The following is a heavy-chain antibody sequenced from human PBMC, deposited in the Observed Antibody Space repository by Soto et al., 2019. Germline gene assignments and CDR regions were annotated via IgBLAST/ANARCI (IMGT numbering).Heavy chain of an antibody. CDR2: IYYSGST. Sequence: QLQLQESGPGLVKPSETLSLTCTVSGGSISSSSYYWGWIRQPPGKGLEWIGSIYYSGSTYYNPSLKSRVTISVDTSKNQFSLKLSSVTAADTAVYYCARPKDDFWSGYSPRGAFDIWGQGTMVTVSS. CDR3: ARPKDDFWSGYSPRGAFDI. V-gene: IGHV4-39*01. CDR1: GGSISSSSYY. J-gene: IGHJ3*02. D-gene: IGHD3-3*01.